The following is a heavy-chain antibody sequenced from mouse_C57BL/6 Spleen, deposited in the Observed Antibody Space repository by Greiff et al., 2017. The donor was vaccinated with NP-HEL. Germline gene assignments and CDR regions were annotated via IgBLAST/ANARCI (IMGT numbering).Heavy chain of an antibody. CDR3: ARGGGNYVFDY. CDR2: INPSNGGT. V-gene: IGHV1-53*01. Sequence: QVQLQQSGTELVKPGASVKLSCKASGYTFTSYWMHWVKQRPGQGLEWIGNINPSNGGTNYNEKFKSKAKLTVDKSSSTAYMQLSSLTSEDSAVYYCARGGGNYVFDYWGQGTTLTVSS. CDR1: GYTFTSYW. J-gene: IGHJ2*01. D-gene: IGHD2-1*01.